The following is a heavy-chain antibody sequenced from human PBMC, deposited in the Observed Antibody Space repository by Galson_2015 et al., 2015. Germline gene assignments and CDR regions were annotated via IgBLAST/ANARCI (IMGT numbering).Heavy chain of an antibody. D-gene: IGHD3-10*01. Sequence: QSGAEVKKPGESLPISCTGSGYNFATYWIGWVRQMPGKGLEWMGMIYPGDSDTTYSPSFQGQVSISADNSISTAYLQWSSLKASDVASIYYCSSLLSMPRGSMMGLDHWGQGTPVTVSP. CDR3: SSLLSMPRGSMMGLDH. CDR2: IYPGDSDT. V-gene: IGHV5-51*01. CDR1: GYNFATYW. J-gene: IGHJ1*01.